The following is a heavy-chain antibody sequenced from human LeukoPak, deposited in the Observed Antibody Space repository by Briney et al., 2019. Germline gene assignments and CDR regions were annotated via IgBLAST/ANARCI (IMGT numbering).Heavy chain of an antibody. CDR3: ARDLSLVGKAREGAFDI. Sequence: SETLSLTCTVPGGSISSSSYYWGWIRQPPGKGLEWIGSIYYSGSTYYNPSLKSRVTISVDTSKNQFSLKLSSVTAADTAVYYCARDLSLVGKAREGAFDIWGQGTMVTVSS. CDR1: GGSISSSSYY. CDR2: IYYSGST. V-gene: IGHV4-39*07. D-gene: IGHD2-15*01. J-gene: IGHJ3*02.